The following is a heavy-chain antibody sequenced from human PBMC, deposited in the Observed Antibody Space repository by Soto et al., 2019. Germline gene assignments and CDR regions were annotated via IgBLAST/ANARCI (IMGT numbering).Heavy chain of an antibody. J-gene: IGHJ4*02. V-gene: IGHV1-24*01. D-gene: IGHD6-19*01. CDR3: ATIEYSSGWFPFDY. Sequence: ASVTVSCKVSGYTLTELSMHWVRQAPGKGLEWMGGFDPEDGETIYAQKFQGRVTMTEDTSTDTAYMELSSLRSEDTAVYYCATIEYSSGWFPFDYWGQGTLVTVSS. CDR2: FDPEDGET. CDR1: GYTLTELS.